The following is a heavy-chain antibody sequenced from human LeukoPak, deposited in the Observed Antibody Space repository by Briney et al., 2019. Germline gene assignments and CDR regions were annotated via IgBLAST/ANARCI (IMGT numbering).Heavy chain of an antibody. CDR1: GFSFSTHW. CDR2: IEQDGSVI. D-gene: IGHD5-24*01. Sequence: GGSLRLSCAASGFSFSTHWMSWFRQAPGKGLEWVALIEQDGSVIHYVDSVKGRFTISRDNAKNSLSLQMNSLRADDTAVYYCAGDEGWTFDIWGQGTKVTVSS. V-gene: IGHV3-7*01. J-gene: IGHJ3*02. CDR3: AGDEGWTFDI.